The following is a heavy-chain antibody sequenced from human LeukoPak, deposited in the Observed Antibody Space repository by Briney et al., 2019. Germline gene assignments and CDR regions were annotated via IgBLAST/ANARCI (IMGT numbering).Heavy chain of an antibody. CDR2: IKQDGSEK. V-gene: IGHV3-7*01. D-gene: IGHD6-13*01. CDR1: GGSISSSSYY. Sequence: ETLSLTCTVSGGSISSSSYYWGWVRQAPGKGLEWVANIKQDGSEKYYVDSVKGRFTISRDNAKNSLYLQMNSLRAEDTAVYYCARDRVAAAGTLWAYYYYMDVWGKGTTVTVSS. J-gene: IGHJ6*03. CDR3: ARDRVAAAGTLWAYYYYMDV.